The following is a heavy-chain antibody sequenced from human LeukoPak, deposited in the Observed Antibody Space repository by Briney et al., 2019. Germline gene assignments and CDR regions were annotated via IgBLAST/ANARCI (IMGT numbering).Heavy chain of an antibody. V-gene: IGHV3-30-3*01. CDR3: ARAYNSYWYGGY. CDR2: ISYDGTNK. CDR1: GFTFSSYA. D-gene: IGHD6-13*01. Sequence: GGSLRLSCAASGFTFSSYAMHWVRQAPGKGLEWVAVISYDGTNKYYADSVKGRFTISRDNSKNTLYLQMNSLGADDTALYYCARAYNSYWYGGYWGQGTPVTVSS. J-gene: IGHJ4*02.